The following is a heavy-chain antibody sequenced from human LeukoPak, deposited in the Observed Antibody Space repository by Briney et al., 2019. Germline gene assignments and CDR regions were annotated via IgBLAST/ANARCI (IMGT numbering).Heavy chain of an antibody. CDR2: IIPIFGTA. Sequence: SVKVSCKASGGTFSSYAISWVRQAPGQGLEWMGGIIPIFGTANYAQKFQGRVTITADESTSTAYMELSSLRSEDTAVYYCANNPLGXRGFDYXXXGTLVTVSS. V-gene: IGHV1-69*13. J-gene: IGHJ4*02. D-gene: IGHD3-10*01. CDR1: GGTFSSYA. CDR3: ANNPLGXRGFDY.